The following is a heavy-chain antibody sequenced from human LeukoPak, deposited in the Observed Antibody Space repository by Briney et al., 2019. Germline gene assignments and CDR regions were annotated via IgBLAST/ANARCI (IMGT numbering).Heavy chain of an antibody. CDR1: GFTFSSYG. D-gene: IGHD3-22*01. Sequence: GGSLRLSCAASGFTFSSYGMHWVRQAPGKGLEWVAFIRYDGSSKYYADSVKGRFTISRDNSKNTLYLQMNSLRAEDTAVYYCAKDFASYDSSGYYSVDYWGQGTLVTVSS. CDR3: AKDFASYDSSGYYSVDY. CDR2: IRYDGSSK. J-gene: IGHJ4*02. V-gene: IGHV3-30*02.